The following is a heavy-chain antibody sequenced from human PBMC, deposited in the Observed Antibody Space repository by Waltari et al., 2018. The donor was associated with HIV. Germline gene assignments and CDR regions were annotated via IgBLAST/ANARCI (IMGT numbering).Heavy chain of an antibody. CDR1: GFSVRSYW. Sequence: EVQLVQSGGGLIKPGGSLRLSCAASGFSVRSYWMHWARQTPGKGLVWVSRINIDGSRIDYADSVRGRFTISRDSAKNTLSLQMNSLTEEDTAVYYCSRDTFGEYDYWGQGTLVTVSS. V-gene: IGHV3-74*01. D-gene: IGHD3-10*01. CDR2: INIDGSRI. J-gene: IGHJ4*02. CDR3: SRDTFGEYDY.